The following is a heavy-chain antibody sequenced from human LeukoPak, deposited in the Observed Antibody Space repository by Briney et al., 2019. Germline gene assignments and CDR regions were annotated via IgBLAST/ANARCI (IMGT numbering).Heavy chain of an antibody. CDR3: ARAPSWGFLEWPYQCPSDY. D-gene: IGHD3-3*01. CDR2: ISAYNGNT. Sequence: ASVKVSCKASGYTFTSYGISWVRQAPGQGLEWMGWISAYNGNTNYAQKLQGRVTMTTDTSTSTAYMELRSLRSEDTAVYYCARAPSWGFLEWPYQCPSDYWGQGTLVTVSS. V-gene: IGHV1-18*01. CDR1: GYTFTSYG. J-gene: IGHJ4*02.